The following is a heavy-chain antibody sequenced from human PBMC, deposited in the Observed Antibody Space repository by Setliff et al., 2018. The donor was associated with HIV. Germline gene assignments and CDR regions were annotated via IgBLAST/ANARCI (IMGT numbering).Heavy chain of an antibody. CDR2: IYYSGST. Sequence: SGPTLVNPTETLTLTCTVSGFSLSNARMGVSWIRQHPGKGLEWIGYIYYSGSTYYNPSLKSRVTISVDTSKNQFSLKLSSVTAADTAVYYCARGGSLSYYDSSGYYYVDYWGQGTLVTVSS. V-gene: IGHV4-31*03. D-gene: IGHD3-22*01. J-gene: IGHJ4*02. CDR3: ARGGSLSYYDSSGYYYVDY. CDR1: GFSLSNARMG.